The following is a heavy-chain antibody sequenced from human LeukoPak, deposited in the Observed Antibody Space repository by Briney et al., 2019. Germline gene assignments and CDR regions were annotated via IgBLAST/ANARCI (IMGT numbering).Heavy chain of an antibody. CDR2: IYYSGST. CDR3: ARDLYNWLDP. J-gene: IGHJ5*02. Sequence: SETLSLTCTVSGGSISSYYWSWIRQPPGKGLEWIGYIYYSGSTNYNPSLKSRVTISVDTSKNQFSLKLSSVTPADTAVYYCARDLYNWLDPWGQGTLVTVSS. V-gene: IGHV4-59*01. CDR1: GGSISSYY.